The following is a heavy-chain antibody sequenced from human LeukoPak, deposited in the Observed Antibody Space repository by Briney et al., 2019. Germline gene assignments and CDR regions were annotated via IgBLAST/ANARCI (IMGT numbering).Heavy chain of an antibody. CDR2: LSYDGDNK. V-gene: IGHV3-30*04. D-gene: IGHD2-21*01. CDR1: GFYFRSYT. Sequence: GGSLRLSCAASGFYFRSYTMNWLRQAPGKGLEWVAVLSYDGDNKYYADSVKGRFTISRDNSKNTLYLQMNSLRAEDTAVYYCARLWNRFDYWGQGTLVTVSS. CDR3: ARLWNRFDY. J-gene: IGHJ4*02.